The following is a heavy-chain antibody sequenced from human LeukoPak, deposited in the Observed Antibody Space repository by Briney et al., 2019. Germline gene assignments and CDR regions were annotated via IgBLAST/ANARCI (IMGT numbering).Heavy chain of an antibody. CDR1: GFTFSSYA. CDR3: AREDGGVGYFDY. Sequence: PGGSLRLSCAASGFTFSSYAMHWVRQAPGKGLEWVAVISYDGSNKYYADSVKGRFTISRDNSKNTLYLQMNSLRAEGTAVYYCAREDGGVGYFDYWGQGTLVTVSS. J-gene: IGHJ4*02. CDR2: ISYDGSNK. D-gene: IGHD3-16*01. V-gene: IGHV3-30-3*01.